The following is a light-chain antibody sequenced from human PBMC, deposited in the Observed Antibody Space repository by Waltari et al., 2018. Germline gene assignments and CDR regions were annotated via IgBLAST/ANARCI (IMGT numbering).Light chain of an antibody. Sequence: EIVLTQSPGTLSLSPGERATLYCRASQSVSSSYLAWYQQKTGQAPRLLIYGASSRATGIPDRFSGSGSGTDFTLTISRLEPEDLAVYYCQQYGSSPRTFGQGTKVEIK. CDR2: GAS. CDR1: QSVSSSY. CDR3: QQYGSSPRT. V-gene: IGKV3-20*01. J-gene: IGKJ1*01.